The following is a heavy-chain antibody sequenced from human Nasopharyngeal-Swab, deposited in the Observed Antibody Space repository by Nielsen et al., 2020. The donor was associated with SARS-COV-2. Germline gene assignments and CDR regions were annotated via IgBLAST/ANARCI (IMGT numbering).Heavy chain of an antibody. CDR3: ARDWSRAFDV. J-gene: IGHJ3*01. CDR1: GFTFSSLW. CDR2: IKPDGSEK. Sequence: GEYLKISCAASGFTFSSLWMSWVRQVPGKGLEWVADIKPDGSEKFYLDSVKGRFTISRANAKNSMSLQMNSLRVEDTALYYCARDWSRAFDVWGQGTMVTVSS. V-gene: IGHV3-7*01.